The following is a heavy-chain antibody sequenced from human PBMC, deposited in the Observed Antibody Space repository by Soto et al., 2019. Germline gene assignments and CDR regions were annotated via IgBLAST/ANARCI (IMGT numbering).Heavy chain of an antibody. V-gene: IGHV4-39*01. CDR1: GGSISTSRSY. J-gene: IGHJ5*02. Sequence: SETLTLTCNVSGGSISTSRSYWAWIRQPPGKGLEWLANIFYSGSTYYNPSLASRVTVSVDTSKNEFSLKLRSVTAADTAVYYYARQPTTGDTDLWFDPWGQGTLVTVSS. D-gene: IGHD2-21*01. CDR3: ARQPTTGDTDLWFDP. CDR2: IFYSGST.